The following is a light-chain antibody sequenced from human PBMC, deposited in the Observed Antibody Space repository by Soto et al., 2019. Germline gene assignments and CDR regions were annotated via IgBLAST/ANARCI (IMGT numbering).Light chain of an antibody. CDR2: DVS. Sequence: QSVLTQPRSVSGSHGRSVTISCTGASSDVGGYNYVSWYQQHPGKAPKLMIYDVSKRPSGVPDRFSGSKSGNTASLTISGLQTEDEADYYCCSYAGRYTYVFGTGTKLTVL. CDR3: CSYAGRYTYV. J-gene: IGLJ1*01. V-gene: IGLV2-11*01. CDR1: SSDVGGYNY.